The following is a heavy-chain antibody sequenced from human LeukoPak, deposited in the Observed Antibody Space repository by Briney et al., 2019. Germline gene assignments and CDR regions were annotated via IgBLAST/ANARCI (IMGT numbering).Heavy chain of an antibody. V-gene: IGHV1-2*02. D-gene: IGHD2-15*01. CDR2: INPNSGGT. CDR3: ARDPSPIVVVVAATPGGY. Sequence: ASVKVSCKAPGYTFTGYYIHSVRQAPGQGREWMGWINPNSGGTNYAQKFQGRVTMTRDTSISTAYMELSSLRSDDTAVYYCARDPSPIVVVVAATPGGYWGQGTLVTVSS. J-gene: IGHJ4*02. CDR1: GYTFTGYY.